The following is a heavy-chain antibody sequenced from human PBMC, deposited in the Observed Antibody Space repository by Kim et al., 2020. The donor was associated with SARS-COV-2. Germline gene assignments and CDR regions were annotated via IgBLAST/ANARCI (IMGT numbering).Heavy chain of an antibody. Sequence: YRPSLKSRVTLSADTSKDQFALRLSFVTAADTAVYYCARIDSSDFFMDVWGKGTSVIVSS. D-gene: IGHD2-15*01. V-gene: IGHV4-39*01. J-gene: IGHJ6*03. CDR3: ARIDSSDFFMDV.